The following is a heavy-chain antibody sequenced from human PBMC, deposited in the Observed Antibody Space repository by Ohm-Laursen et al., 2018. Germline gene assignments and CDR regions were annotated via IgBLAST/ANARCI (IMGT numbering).Heavy chain of an antibody. V-gene: IGHV3-23*01. CDR1: GFTFSNYA. Sequence: SLRLSCSASGFTFSNYAMNWVRQAPGKGLEWVSTISGSGDKTYYVDSVKGRFTISRDNSKNTLYLQMNSLRAEDTAVYYCAKLELVDYWGQGTLVTVSS. J-gene: IGHJ4*02. D-gene: IGHD1-7*01. CDR3: AKLELVDY. CDR2: ISGSGDKT.